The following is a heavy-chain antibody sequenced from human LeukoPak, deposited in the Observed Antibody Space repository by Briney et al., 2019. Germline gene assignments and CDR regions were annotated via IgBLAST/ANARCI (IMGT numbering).Heavy chain of an antibody. Sequence: GGSLRLSCAASGFTFSSYSMNWVRQAPGKGLEWVSSISSSSSYIYYADSVKGRFTISRDNAKNSLYLQMNSLRAEDTAVYYCARGGGNYNFQHWGQGTMVTVSS. D-gene: IGHD4-23*01. CDR1: GFTFSSYS. V-gene: IGHV3-21*01. J-gene: IGHJ1*01. CDR2: ISSSSSYI. CDR3: ARGGGNYNFQH.